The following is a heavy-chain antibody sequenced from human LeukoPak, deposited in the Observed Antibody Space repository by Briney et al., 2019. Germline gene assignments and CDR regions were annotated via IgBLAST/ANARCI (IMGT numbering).Heavy chain of an antibody. J-gene: IGHJ4*02. D-gene: IGHD4-17*01. CDR3: AKGLYNYGDYGPFDY. Sequence: PGGSLRLSCVASGFTFSSNGMHWVRQAPGKGLEWVAFIRNDGSNKYYVDSVKGRFTIYRDNSKNTLYLQMNSLRAEDTAVYYCAKGLYNYGDYGPFDYWGQGTLVTVSS. V-gene: IGHV3-30*02. CDR2: IRNDGSNK. CDR1: GFTFSSNG.